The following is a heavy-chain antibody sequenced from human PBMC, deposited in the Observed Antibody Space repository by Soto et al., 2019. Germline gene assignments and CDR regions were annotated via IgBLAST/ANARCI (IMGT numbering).Heavy chain of an antibody. CDR1: SGSISSSNW. CDR3: ARGPSGDHYVFPY. D-gene: IGHD2-21*02. CDR2: IYHSGST. V-gene: IGHV4-4*02. J-gene: IGHJ4*02. Sequence: QVQLQESGPGLVKPSGTLSLTCAVSSGSISSSNWWSWVRQPPGKGLEWIGEIYHSGSTNYNPSLQSRLTRAVAKSKNQFSLTVSSVTAAGTAVYYCARGPSGDHYVFPYWGQGTMVTVSS.